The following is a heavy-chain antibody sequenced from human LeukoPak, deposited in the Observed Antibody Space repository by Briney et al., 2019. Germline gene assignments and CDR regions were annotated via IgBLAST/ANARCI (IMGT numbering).Heavy chain of an antibody. D-gene: IGHD2-15*01. CDR2: IKSKTDGGTT. CDR1: GFTFSNAW. CDR3: TTEVVVVVAATNWFYP. Sequence: GGSLRVSCAASGFTFSNAWMSWVRQAPGKGLEWVGCIKSKTDGGTTDYAAPVKGRFTISRDDSKNTLYLQMNSLKTEDTAVYYCTTEVVVVVAATNWFYPWGQGTLVTVSS. V-gene: IGHV3-15*01. J-gene: IGHJ5*02.